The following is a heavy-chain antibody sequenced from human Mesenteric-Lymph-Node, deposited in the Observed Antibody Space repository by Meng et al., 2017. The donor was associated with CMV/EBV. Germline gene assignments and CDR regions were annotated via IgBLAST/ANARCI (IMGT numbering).Heavy chain of an antibody. V-gene: IGHV4-34*01. Sequence: GQLHQWGAGLLKPSETLSVTWAVYGGSFSGYYWNWIRQSTEKGLEWIGEINHSGSTTYNPSFTSRIIISVDTSTNQISLNMSSVTAADTAVYYCARGSSYDILTGYFDYWGQGALVTVSS. J-gene: IGHJ4*02. CDR2: INHSGST. CDR3: ARGSSYDILTGYFDY. D-gene: IGHD3-9*01. CDR1: GGSFSGYY.